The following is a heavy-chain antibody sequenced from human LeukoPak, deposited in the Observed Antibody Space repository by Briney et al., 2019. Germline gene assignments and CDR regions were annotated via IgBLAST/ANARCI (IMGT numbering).Heavy chain of an antibody. Sequence: GESLKISFKGSGYDFATHWIGWVRQMPGKGLEWIGIIYPDDSDTRYSPSFQGQVTISADTSTATAYLQWSSLKTSDNAVYYCARQVQYCGSATCKAYYFDYWGQGTLVTVSP. CDR1: GYDFATHW. J-gene: IGHJ4*02. CDR3: ARQVQYCGSATCKAYYFDY. CDR2: IYPDDSDT. D-gene: IGHD2-2*01. V-gene: IGHV5-51*01.